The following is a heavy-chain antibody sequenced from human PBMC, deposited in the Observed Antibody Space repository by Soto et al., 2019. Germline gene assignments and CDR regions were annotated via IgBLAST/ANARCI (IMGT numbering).Heavy chain of an antibody. J-gene: IGHJ4*02. CDR3: TREVQPGVRREYDY. CDR2: IDSGGSRT. D-gene: IGHD1-1*01. Sequence: EAHLVESGGGLVKPGGSLRLSCEASAFTFDSHTMNWVRQAPGKGLEWVSSIDSGGSRTFYADTVKGRFTISRDNAKNSLFLQMNSLRAEDTAVYLCTREVQPGVRREYDYWGQGTLVTVSS. V-gene: IGHV3-21*01. CDR1: AFTFDSHT.